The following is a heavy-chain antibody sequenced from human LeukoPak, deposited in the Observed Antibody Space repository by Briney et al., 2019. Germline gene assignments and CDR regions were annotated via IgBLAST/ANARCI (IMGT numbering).Heavy chain of an antibody. Sequence: RTGGSLRLSCAASGFTLSSYAMSWVRQAPGKGLEWVSAISDSGNTYHADSVKGRFTISRDSSKNTLFLQMNRLRPEDAAVYYCAKAPVTTCRGAYCYPFDYWGQGTLVTVSS. CDR1: GFTLSSYA. J-gene: IGHJ4*02. D-gene: IGHD2-21*01. CDR2: ISDSGNT. V-gene: IGHV3-23*01. CDR3: AKAPVTTCRGAYCYPFDY.